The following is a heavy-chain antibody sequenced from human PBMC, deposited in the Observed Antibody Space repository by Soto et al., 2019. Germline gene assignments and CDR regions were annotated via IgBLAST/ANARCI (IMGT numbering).Heavy chain of an antibody. Sequence: EVQLLESGGGLVQPGGSLRLSCAASGFTFSSYAMSWVRQAPGKGLEWVSGISGSGGSTYYADSVKGRFTISRDNSKNTLYLQMNSLRAEDTAVYYCATGYSSGWYIFDYWGQGTLVTVSS. D-gene: IGHD6-19*01. CDR3: ATGYSSGWYIFDY. CDR1: GFTFSSYA. J-gene: IGHJ4*02. CDR2: ISGSGGST. V-gene: IGHV3-23*01.